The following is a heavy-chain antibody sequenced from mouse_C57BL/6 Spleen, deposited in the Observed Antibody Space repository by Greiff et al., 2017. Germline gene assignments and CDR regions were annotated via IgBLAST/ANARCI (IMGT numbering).Heavy chain of an antibody. J-gene: IGHJ1*03. D-gene: IGHD3-1*01. CDR3: AGLLGLDV. CDR1: GYAFSSSW. CDR2: IYPGDGDT. V-gene: IGHV1-82*01. Sequence: QVQLQQSGPELVKPGASVKISCKASGYAFSSSWMNWVKQRPGKGLEWIGRIYPGDGDTNYNGKFKGKATLTADKSSSTAYMQLSSLTSEDSAVYFCAGLLGLDVWGTGTTVTVSS.